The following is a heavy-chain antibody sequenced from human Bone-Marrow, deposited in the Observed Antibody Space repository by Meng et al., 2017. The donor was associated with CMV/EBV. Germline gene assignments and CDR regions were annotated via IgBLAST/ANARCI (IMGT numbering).Heavy chain of an antibody. V-gene: IGHV3-23*03. J-gene: IGHJ5*02. D-gene: IGHD3-3*01. Sequence: GESLKISCAASGFTFSSYAMSWVRQAPGKGLEWVSVIYSGGSSTYYADSVKGRFTISRDNSKNTLYLQMNSLRAEDTAVYYCAKGWSGYHNWFDPLGQGTLVPVSS. CDR3: AKGWSGYHNWFDP. CDR2: IYSGGSST. CDR1: GFTFSSYA.